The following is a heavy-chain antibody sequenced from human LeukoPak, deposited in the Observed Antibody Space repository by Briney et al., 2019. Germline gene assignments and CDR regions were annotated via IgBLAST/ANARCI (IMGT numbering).Heavy chain of an antibody. CDR1: GYTFTSYG. CDR3: ARDYYDSSGYYHNWFDP. V-gene: IGHV1-18*01. CDR2: ISAYNGNT. D-gene: IGHD3-22*01. Sequence: ASVKVSCKASGYTFTSYGISWVRQAPGQWLEWMGWISAYNGNTNYAQKLQGRVTMTTDTSTSTTYMELSRLRSDDTAVYYCARDYYDSSGYYHNWFDPWGQGTLVTVSS. J-gene: IGHJ5*02.